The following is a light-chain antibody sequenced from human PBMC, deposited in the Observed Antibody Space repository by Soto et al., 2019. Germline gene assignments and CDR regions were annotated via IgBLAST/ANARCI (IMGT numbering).Light chain of an antibody. CDR1: QSISSW. J-gene: IGKJ4*01. V-gene: IGKV1-5*01. Sequence: DIQMTQSPSTLSASVGDRVTITCRASQSISSWLAWYQQKPGKAPKLLIYDASSLESGVPSMFSGSGSGTEFTLTISSLQPDDFATYCCQQYNSYSLLTFGGGTKVEIK. CDR2: DAS. CDR3: QQYNSYSLLT.